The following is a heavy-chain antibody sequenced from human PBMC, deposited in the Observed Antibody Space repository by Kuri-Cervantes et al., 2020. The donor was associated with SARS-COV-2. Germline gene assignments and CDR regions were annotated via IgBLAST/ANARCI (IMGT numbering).Heavy chain of an antibody. Sequence: GSLRLSCTVSGGSISSSSYYWGWIRQPPGKGLEWIGSIYYSGSTYYNPSLKSRVTISVDTSKNQFSLKLSSVTAADTAVYYCARLVVVAATPHYYYYYYYMDVWGKGTTVTVSS. CDR3: ARLVVVAATPHYYYYYYYMDV. J-gene: IGHJ6*03. V-gene: IGHV4-39*07. CDR1: GGSISSSSYY. CDR2: IYYSGST. D-gene: IGHD2-15*01.